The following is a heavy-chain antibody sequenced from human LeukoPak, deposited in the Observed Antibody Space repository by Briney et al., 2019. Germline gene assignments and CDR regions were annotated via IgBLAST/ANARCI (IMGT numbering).Heavy chain of an antibody. Sequence: ASVKVSCKASGYTFTSYAMNWVRQAPGQGLEWMGWINTNTGNPTYAQGFTGRFVFSLDTSVSTAYLQISSLKAEDTAVYYCAREPKFGDGYNFGDWGQGTLVTVPS. D-gene: IGHD5-24*01. CDR1: GYTFTSYA. V-gene: IGHV7-4-1*02. CDR2: INTNTGNP. J-gene: IGHJ4*02. CDR3: AREPKFGDGYNFGD.